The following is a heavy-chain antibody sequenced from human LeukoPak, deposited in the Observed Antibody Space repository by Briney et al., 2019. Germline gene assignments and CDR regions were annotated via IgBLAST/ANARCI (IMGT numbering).Heavy chain of an antibody. CDR2: INQDGSEK. V-gene: IGHV3-7*01. Sequence: PGGSLRLSCAASGFTFSGYWMGWVRQAPGKGLEWVANINQDGSEKYYVDSVKGRFTISRDNAKNSLFLQMGSLRVEDTAVYYCARESTAGYNSSWYGFRNWGQSTLVSVSS. D-gene: IGHD6-13*01. CDR3: ARESTAGYNSSWYGFRN. J-gene: IGHJ1*01. CDR1: GFTFSGYW.